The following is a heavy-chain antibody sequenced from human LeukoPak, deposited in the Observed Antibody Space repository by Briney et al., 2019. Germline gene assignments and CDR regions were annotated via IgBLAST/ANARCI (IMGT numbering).Heavy chain of an antibody. Sequence: GGSLRLSCAASGFTFSSYWMSWVRQAPGKGLEWVANIKQDGSEKYYVDSVKGRFTISRDNAKNSLYLQMNSLRAEDTAVYYCARGVFGVVNTFDYWGQGTLVTVSS. V-gene: IGHV3-7*01. D-gene: IGHD3-3*01. CDR3: ARGVFGVVNTFDY. J-gene: IGHJ4*02. CDR1: GFTFSSYW. CDR2: IKQDGSEK.